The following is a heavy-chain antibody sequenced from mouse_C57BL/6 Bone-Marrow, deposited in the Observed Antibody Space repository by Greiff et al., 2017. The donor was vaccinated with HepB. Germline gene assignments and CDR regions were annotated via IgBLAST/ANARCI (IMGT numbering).Heavy chain of an antibody. Sequence: DVHLVESGGGLVQPGGSLKLSCAASGFTFSDYYMYWVRQTPEKRLEWVAYISNGGGSTYYPDTVKGRFTISRDNAKNTLYLQMSRLKSEDTAMYYCARHEITNYAMDYWGQGTSVTVSS. CDR1: GFTFSDYY. CDR3: ARHEITNYAMDY. CDR2: ISNGGGST. V-gene: IGHV5-12*01. D-gene: IGHD2-4*01. J-gene: IGHJ4*01.